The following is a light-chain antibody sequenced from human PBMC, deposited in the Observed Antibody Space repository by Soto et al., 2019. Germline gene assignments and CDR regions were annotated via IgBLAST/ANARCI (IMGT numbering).Light chain of an antibody. J-gene: IGLJ2*01. CDR3: CSYAGSSTLV. CDR2: EGS. V-gene: IGLV2-23*01. CDR1: SSDVGSYNL. Sequence: QSALTQPASVSGSPGQSITISRTGTSSDVGSYNLVSWYQQYPGKAPKLMIYEGSKRPSGVSNRFSGSKSGNTASLTISGLQAEDEADYYCCSYAGSSTLVFGGGTKLTVL.